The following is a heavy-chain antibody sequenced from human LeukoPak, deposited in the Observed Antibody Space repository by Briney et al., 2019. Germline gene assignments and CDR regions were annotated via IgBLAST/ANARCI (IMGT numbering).Heavy chain of an antibody. CDR1: GFTFSSYW. J-gene: IGHJ4*02. CDR2: IKSDGRST. D-gene: IGHD6-6*01. V-gene: IGHV3-74*01. CDR3: ARDFKYSSDY. Sequence: PGGSLRLPCAASGFTFSSYWMHWVRQAPGKGLVWVSLIKSDGRSTSYADSEKGRFTISRDNAKNTVYLQMNSLRVEDTAVYYCARDFKYSSDYWGQGTLVTVSS.